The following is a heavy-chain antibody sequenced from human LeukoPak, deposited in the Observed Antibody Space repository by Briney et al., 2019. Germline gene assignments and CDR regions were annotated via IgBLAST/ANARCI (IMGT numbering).Heavy chain of an antibody. CDR2: IYYSGSP. CDR3: ARGAVTTPGYFDL. D-gene: IGHD4-17*01. CDR1: GGSISSSSYY. J-gene: IGHJ2*01. V-gene: IGHV4-39*07. Sequence: SETLSLTCTVSGGSISSSSYYWGWIRQPPGKGLQWIGSIYYSGSPYYNPSLKSRVTISVDTSKSRFSLKLSSVTAADTAVYYCARGAVTTPGYFDLWGRGTLVTVSS.